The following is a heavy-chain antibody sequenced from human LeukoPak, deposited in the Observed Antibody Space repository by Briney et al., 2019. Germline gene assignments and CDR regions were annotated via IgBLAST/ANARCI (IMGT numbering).Heavy chain of an antibody. CDR1: GFTFSSYG. Sequence: GGSLRLSCAASGFTFSSYGMHWVRQAPGQGLEWVAVISYDGSNKYYADSVKGRFTISRDNSKNTLYLQMNSLRAEDTAVYYCAKWGDYYGSGSYYLWGQGTLVTVSS. V-gene: IGHV3-30*18. CDR2: ISYDGSNK. CDR3: AKWGDYYGSGSYYL. D-gene: IGHD3-10*01. J-gene: IGHJ4*02.